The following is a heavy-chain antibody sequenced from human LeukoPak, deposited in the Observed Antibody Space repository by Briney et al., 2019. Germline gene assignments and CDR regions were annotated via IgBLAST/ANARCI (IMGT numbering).Heavy chain of an antibody. V-gene: IGHV3-21*01. CDR2: IISSSSYI. D-gene: IGHD4-23*01. CDR1: GFTFSSYS. Sequence: PGGSLRLSCAASGFTFSSYSMNWVRQAPGKRLEWVSSIISSSSYIYYPDPVKGRFTISSDNDKNSLYLQMNSLSAEDAAVCYCAGMEDYGGSKSDYWGQGTLVTVCS. J-gene: IGHJ4*02. CDR3: AGMEDYGGSKSDY.